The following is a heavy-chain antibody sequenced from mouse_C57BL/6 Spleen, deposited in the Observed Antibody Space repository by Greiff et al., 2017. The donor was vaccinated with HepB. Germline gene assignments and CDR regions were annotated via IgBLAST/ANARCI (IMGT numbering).Heavy chain of an antibody. V-gene: IGHV1-26*01. Sequence: EVQLQQSGPELVKPGASVKISCKASGYTFTDYYMNWVKQSHGKSLEWIGDINTNNGGTSYNQKFKGKATLTVDKSSSTAYMELRSLTSEDSAVYYCARPTVVSPDYRGQGTSVTVSS. CDR3: ARPTVVSPDY. CDR2: INTNNGGT. J-gene: IGHJ4*01. D-gene: IGHD1-1*01. CDR1: GYTFTDYY.